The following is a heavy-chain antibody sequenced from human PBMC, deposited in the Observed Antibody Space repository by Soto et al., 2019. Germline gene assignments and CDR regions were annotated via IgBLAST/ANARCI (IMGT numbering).Heavy chain of an antibody. CDR1: GGSISSSNW. J-gene: IGHJ4*02. Sequence: SETLSLTCAVSGGSISSSNWWGWVRQPPGKGLVWIGEIYHSGSTNYNPSLKSRVTISVDKSKNKFSLKLSPVTAADTAVYYCARNDYSNYGTEYWGQANLVTVS. V-gene: IGHV4-4*02. CDR2: IYHSGST. CDR3: ARNDYSNYGTEY. D-gene: IGHD4-4*01.